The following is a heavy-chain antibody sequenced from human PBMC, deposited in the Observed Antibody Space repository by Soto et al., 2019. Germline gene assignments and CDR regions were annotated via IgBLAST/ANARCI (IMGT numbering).Heavy chain of an antibody. D-gene: IGHD3-22*01. J-gene: IGHJ3*02. CDR3: ARDXLITMIVVVKMDDAFDI. V-gene: IGHV1-18*04. Sequence: ASVKVSCKASGYTFTSYGISWVRQAPGQGLEGMGWISAYNGNTNYAQKLQGRVTMTTDTSTSTAYMELRSLRSDDTAVYYCARDXLITMIVVVKMDDAFDIWGQGTMVTVSS. CDR1: GYTFTSYG. CDR2: ISAYNGNT.